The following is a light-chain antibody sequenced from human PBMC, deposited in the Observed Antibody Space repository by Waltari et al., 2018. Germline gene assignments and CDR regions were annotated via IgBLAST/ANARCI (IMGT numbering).Light chain of an antibody. Sequence: SYALTQPPSVSVSPGQTATITCSGDALPKQYFQWYQQRPGRAPVLVIYKDTERPSGIPERFSGSSSGTTVSLTLSGVQAEDEADYYCQTTDSSGIYSFGGGTKLTVL. CDR1: ALPKQY. CDR3: QTTDSSGIYS. V-gene: IGLV3-25*03. CDR2: KDT. J-gene: IGLJ2*01.